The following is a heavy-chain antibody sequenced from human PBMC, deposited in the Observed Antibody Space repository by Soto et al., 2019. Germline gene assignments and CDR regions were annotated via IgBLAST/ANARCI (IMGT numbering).Heavy chain of an antibody. J-gene: IGHJ6*02. Sequence: PGGSLRLSWAASGFTFSSYAMHWVRQAPGKGLEWVAVISYDGSNKYYADSVKGRFTISRDNSKNTLYLQMNSLRAEDTAVYYCARVNEPIVDIVATMPLNYYYYYGMDVWGQGTTVTVSS. CDR3: ARVNEPIVDIVATMPLNYYYYYGMDV. V-gene: IGHV3-30-3*01. CDR1: GFTFSSYA. CDR2: ISYDGSNK. D-gene: IGHD5-12*01.